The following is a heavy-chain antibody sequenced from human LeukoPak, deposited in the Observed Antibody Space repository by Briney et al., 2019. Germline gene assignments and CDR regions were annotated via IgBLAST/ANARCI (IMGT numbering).Heavy chain of an antibody. CDR2: ISGGGGST. D-gene: IGHD4-17*01. CDR3: TTDNDYGDGHI. V-gene: IGHV3-23*01. J-gene: IGHJ3*02. CDR1: GFTFSSYA. Sequence: GGSLRLSCAASGFTFSSYAMSWVRQAPGKGLEWVSVISGGGGSTYYADSVKGRFTISRDSSKSTLYLQMNSLKTEDTAVYYCTTDNDYGDGHIWGQGTMVTVSS.